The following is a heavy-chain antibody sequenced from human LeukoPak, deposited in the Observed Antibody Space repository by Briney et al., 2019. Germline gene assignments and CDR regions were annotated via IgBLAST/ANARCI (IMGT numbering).Heavy chain of an antibody. CDR1: GFTFSSYA. CDR3: EKDPKPLLHSHSYYYMDV. CDR2: ISGSGGST. Sequence: GGSLRLSCAASGFTFSSYAMSWVRQAPGKGLEWVSAISGSGGSTYYADSVKGRFTISRDNSKNTLYLQMNSLRAEDTAVYYCEKDPKPLLHSHSYYYMDVWGKGPTVPVPS. J-gene: IGHJ6*03. V-gene: IGHV3-23*01. D-gene: IGHD2-15*01.